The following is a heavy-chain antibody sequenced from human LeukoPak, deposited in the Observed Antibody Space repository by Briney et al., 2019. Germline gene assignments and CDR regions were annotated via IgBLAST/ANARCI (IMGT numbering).Heavy chain of an antibody. CDR1: GGSISSYY. Sequence: SETLSLTCTVSGGSISSYYWSWIRQPAGKGLEWIGRIYTSGSTYYNPSLKSRVTISVDTSKNQFSLKLSSVTAADTAVYYCAREDGDRDAFDIWGQGTMVTVSS. D-gene: IGHD4-17*01. CDR2: IYTSGST. CDR3: AREDGDRDAFDI. J-gene: IGHJ3*02. V-gene: IGHV4-4*07.